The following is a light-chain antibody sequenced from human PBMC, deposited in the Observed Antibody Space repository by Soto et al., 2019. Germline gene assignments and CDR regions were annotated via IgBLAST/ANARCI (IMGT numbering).Light chain of an antibody. CDR2: DAS. Sequence: DIHMTQSPSSLSASVGHIFTITCRASQSISSYLNWYQQKPGKAPRLLIYDASSLLSGVPSRLSGSGYGTDFTLTIASMKNEDFSTYYCQQSDSNPYTFGQGTKVDIK. CDR1: QSISSY. CDR3: QQSDSNPYT. V-gene: IGKV1-39*01. J-gene: IGKJ2*01.